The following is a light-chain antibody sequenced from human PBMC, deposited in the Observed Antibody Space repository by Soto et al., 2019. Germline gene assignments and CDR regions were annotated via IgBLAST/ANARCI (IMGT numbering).Light chain of an antibody. Sequence: QAVVTQPPSVSGAPGQRVTISCTGSSSNIGAGYDVHWYQQVPGTAPKLLIYGNTSRPSGVPDRFSASKSGTSASLAITGLQAEDEADYYCQSYESSLSGWIFGGGTKLTVL. CDR3: QSYESSLSGWI. V-gene: IGLV1-40*01. CDR2: GNT. CDR1: SSNIGAGYD. J-gene: IGLJ2*01.